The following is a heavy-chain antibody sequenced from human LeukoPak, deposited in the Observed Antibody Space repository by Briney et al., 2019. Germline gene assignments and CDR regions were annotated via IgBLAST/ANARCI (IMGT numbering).Heavy chain of an antibody. J-gene: IGHJ4*02. CDR3: AKDAQRGFDFSNSLES. Sequence: PGRSLRLSCATSGFTFSHYGMHWVRQAPGKGLEWVAVIWSDGTEKYYGDSVKGRFTISRDNSKKTVYLQMNSLRVEDTAVYYCAKDAQRGFDFSNSLESWGQGTRVTVSS. D-gene: IGHD4-11*01. V-gene: IGHV3-33*06. CDR2: IWSDGTEK. CDR1: GFTFSHYG.